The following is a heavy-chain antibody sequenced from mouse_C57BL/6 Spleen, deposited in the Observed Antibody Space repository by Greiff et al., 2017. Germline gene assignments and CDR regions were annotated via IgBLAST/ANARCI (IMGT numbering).Heavy chain of an antibody. Sequence: VQLQQSVAELVRPGASVKLSCTASGFTFKNTYMHWVKQRPEQGLEWIGNINPGNGSTKYAPKFQGKATITADKSSNTAYLQLSSLTSEDTAIYYCARDPSWFAYWGQGTLGTVSA. CDR1: GFTFKNTY. CDR3: ARDPSWFAY. V-gene: IGHV14-3*01. CDR2: INPGNGST. J-gene: IGHJ3*01.